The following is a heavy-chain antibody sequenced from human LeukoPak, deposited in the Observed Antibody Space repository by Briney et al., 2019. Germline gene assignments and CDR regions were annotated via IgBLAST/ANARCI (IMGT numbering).Heavy chain of an antibody. CDR2: IYYTGST. D-gene: IGHD4-17*01. V-gene: IGHV4-31*03. CDR1: GASISSGGYY. Sequence: SETLSLTCTVSGASISSGGYYWSWVRQHPRKGLEWIAYIYYTGSTYYNPSLRSRVIISVDTSKNQFSLKLNSVNAADTAVYYCARVPNYGDDVWFDPWGQGTLVTVSS. CDR3: ARVPNYGDDVWFDP. J-gene: IGHJ5*02.